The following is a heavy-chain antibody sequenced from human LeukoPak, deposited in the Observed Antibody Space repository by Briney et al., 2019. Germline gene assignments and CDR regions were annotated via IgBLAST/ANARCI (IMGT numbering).Heavy chain of an antibody. CDR1: GYTFTSYG. CDR3: ARGHSGSYPYGDDAFDI. D-gene: IGHD1-26*01. Sequence: ASVKVSCKASGYTFTSYGISWVRQAPGQGLEWMGWISAYNGNTNYAQKLQGRVTMTTDTSTSTAYMELRSLRSDDTAVYYCARGHSGSYPYGDDAFDIWGQGAMVTVSS. J-gene: IGHJ3*02. CDR2: ISAYNGNT. V-gene: IGHV1-18*01.